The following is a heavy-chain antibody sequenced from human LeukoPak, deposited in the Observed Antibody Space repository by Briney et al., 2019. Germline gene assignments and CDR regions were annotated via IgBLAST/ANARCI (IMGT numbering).Heavy chain of an antibody. D-gene: IGHD6-13*01. V-gene: IGHV3-11*04. J-gene: IGHJ4*02. Sequence: GGSLRLSRAASGFTFSDYYMSWLRQAPGKGLEWVSYISSSGSTIYYADSVKGRFTISRDNAKNSLYLQMNSLRAEDTAVYYCATGYSSSWSYYFDYWGQGTLVTVSS. CDR2: ISSSGSTI. CDR3: ATGYSSSWSYYFDY. CDR1: GFTFSDYY.